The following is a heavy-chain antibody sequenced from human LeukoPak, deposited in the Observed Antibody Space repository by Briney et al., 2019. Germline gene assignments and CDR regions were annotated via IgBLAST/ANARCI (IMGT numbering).Heavy chain of an antibody. Sequence: PGGSLRLSCAASGFTFSSYGMHWVRQAPGKGLEWVAVISYDGSNKYYADSVKGRFTISRDNSKNTLYLQMNSLRAEDTAMFYCASLRTDYWGQGTLVTVSS. J-gene: IGHJ4*02. CDR2: ISYDGSNK. V-gene: IGHV3-30*03. CDR1: GFTFSSYG. CDR3: ASLRTDY.